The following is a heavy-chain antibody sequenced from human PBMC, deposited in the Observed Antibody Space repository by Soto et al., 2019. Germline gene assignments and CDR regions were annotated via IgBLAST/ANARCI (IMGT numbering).Heavy chain of an antibody. D-gene: IGHD3-22*01. CDR2: IWYDGSNK. CDR1: GFTFSSYG. J-gene: IGHJ4*02. CDR3: ARSSGYYYYFDY. Sequence: PGGSLRLSCAASGFTFSSYGMHWVRQAPGKGLEWVAVIWYDGSNKYYADSVKGRFTISRDNSKNTLYLQMNSLRAEDTAVYYCARSSGYYYYFDYWGQGTLVTVS. V-gene: IGHV3-33*01.